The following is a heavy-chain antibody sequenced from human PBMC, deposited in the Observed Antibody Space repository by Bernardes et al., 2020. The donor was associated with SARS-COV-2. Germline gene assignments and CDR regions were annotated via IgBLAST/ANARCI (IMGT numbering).Heavy chain of an antibody. Sequence: GSLRLSCAASGFTFSTYLMHWVRQAPGRGLVWVSRINGDGSSTTYADSVKGRFTISRDNAKNTLYLQMNSLRAEDTGVYYCAREGYHYDTSVHYYYYALDVWGQGTTVTVSS. CDR3: AREGYHYDTSVHYYYYALDV. CDR2: INGDGSST. CDR1: GFTFSTYL. J-gene: IGHJ6*02. D-gene: IGHD3-22*01. V-gene: IGHV3-74*01.